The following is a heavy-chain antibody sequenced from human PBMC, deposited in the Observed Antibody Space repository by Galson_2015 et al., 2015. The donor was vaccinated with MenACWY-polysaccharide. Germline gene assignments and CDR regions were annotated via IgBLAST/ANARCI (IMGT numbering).Heavy chain of an antibody. V-gene: IGHV3-48*02. J-gene: IGHJ4*02. CDR1: GFTFSSYS. CDR2: ISSGGTI. CDR3: ARVLKGLVGATPDY. D-gene: IGHD1-26*01. Sequence: SLRLSCAASGFTFSSYSMNWVRQAPGKGLEWVSYISSGGTIYYADSVKGRFTISRDNAKNSLYLQMNSLRDDDTAVCYCARVLKGLVGATPDYGGQGTLVTVSS.